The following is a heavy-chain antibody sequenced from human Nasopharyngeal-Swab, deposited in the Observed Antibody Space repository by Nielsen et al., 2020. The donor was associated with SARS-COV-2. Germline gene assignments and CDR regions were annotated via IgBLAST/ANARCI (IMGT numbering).Heavy chain of an antibody. CDR3: ASQIAARFDY. CDR2: IYHSGGT. V-gene: IGHV4-4*02. D-gene: IGHD6-6*01. Sequence: WIRQPPGKGLEWIGEIYHSGGTNYNPSLKSRVTISVDKSKNQFSLKLSSVTAADTAVYYCASQIAARFDYWGQGTLGTVSS. J-gene: IGHJ4*02.